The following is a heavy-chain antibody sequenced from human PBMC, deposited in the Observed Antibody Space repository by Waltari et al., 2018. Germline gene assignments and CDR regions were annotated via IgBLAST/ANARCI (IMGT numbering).Heavy chain of an antibody. D-gene: IGHD2-21*01. Sequence: EVQLLESGGGLVQPGGSLRVSCAAPGFSFNDYAMSWVRQAPGTGLEWVSSIVGGGDNTYYADSGKGQFTIARDKSKNRVFLQITSLRAEDTAVYLWAKVVLAPYYFYYGMDVWGQGTTVTVPS. CDR2: IVGGGDNT. J-gene: IGHJ6*02. CDR1: GFSFNDYA. V-gene: IGHV3-23*01. CDR3: AKVVLAPYYFYYGMDV.